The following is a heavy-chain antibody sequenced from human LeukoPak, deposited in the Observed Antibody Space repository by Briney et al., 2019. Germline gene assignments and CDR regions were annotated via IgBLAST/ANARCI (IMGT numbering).Heavy chain of an antibody. CDR2: ISGSGGST. V-gene: IGHV3-23*01. CDR1: GFTFSSYA. D-gene: IGHD3-10*01. Sequence: GGSLRLSCAASGFTFSSYAMSWVRQAPGKGLEWVSAISGSGGSTYYADSVKGRFTISRDNSKNTLYLQMNSLRAEDTAVYYCARDPLYYGSGSGIGWFDPWGQGTLVTVSS. J-gene: IGHJ5*02. CDR3: ARDPLYYGSGSGIGWFDP.